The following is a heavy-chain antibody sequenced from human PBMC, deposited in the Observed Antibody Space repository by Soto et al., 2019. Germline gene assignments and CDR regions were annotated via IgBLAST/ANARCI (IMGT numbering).Heavy chain of an antibody. V-gene: IGHV3-23*01. J-gene: IGHJ5*02. D-gene: IGHD3-10*01. CDR2: ISHSGSST. CDR3: AKGSWVHHGSEGGNWLDP. CDR1: GVTFSNYA. Sequence: EVQFLESGGGLVQPGGSLRLSCAASGVTFSNYAMNWVRQAPGKGLEWVSGISHSGSSTYYADSVKGRFTISRDNSKNTLFLQMNSLTAEDTAVNYCAKGSWVHHGSEGGNWLDPWGQGTLVTISS.